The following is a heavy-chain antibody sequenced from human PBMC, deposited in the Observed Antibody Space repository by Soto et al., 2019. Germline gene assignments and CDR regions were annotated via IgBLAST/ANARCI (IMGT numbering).Heavy chain of an antibody. J-gene: IGHJ2*01. CDR2: IYSGGST. Sequence: ETLRLSCAASGFTVSSNYMSWVRQAPGKGLEWVSVIYSGGSTYYADSVKGRFTISRDNSKNTLYLQMNSLRAEDTAVYYCARDQNWYFDLWGRGTLVTVSS. CDR1: GFTVSSNY. CDR3: ARDQNWYFDL. V-gene: IGHV3-53*01.